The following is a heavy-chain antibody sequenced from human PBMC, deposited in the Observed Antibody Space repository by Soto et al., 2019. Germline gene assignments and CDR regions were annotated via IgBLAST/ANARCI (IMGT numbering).Heavy chain of an antibody. Sequence: ASVKVSCKASGYSFTSLDINWVRQTTGQGLEWMGWMQPSSGRTGYAQKFQGRVTMTRDTSINTAYMELSSLTSDDTAFYYCARGVTAGVDYWGQGTLVTVYS. D-gene: IGHD1-26*01. CDR3: ARGVTAGVDY. CDR1: GYSFTSLD. CDR2: MQPSSGRT. J-gene: IGHJ4*02. V-gene: IGHV1-8*01.